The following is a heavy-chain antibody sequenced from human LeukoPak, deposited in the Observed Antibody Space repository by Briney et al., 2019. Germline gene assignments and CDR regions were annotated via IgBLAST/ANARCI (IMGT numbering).Heavy chain of an antibody. CDR3: AKVAVGGTIHYFDY. D-gene: IGHD1-26*01. J-gene: IGHJ4*02. CDR2: ISSDGSRK. Sequence: GGSLRLSCAASGFTFSSYGMHWVRQAPGTGLEWVAVISSDGSRKYYADSVKGRFTISRDNSKNTLYLQMNSLRAEDTAVYYCAKVAVGGTIHYFDYWGREPWSPSPQ. CDR1: GFTFSSYG. V-gene: IGHV3-30*18.